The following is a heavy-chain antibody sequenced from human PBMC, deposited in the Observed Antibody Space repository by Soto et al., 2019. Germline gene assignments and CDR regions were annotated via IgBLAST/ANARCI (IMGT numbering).Heavy chain of an antibody. CDR1: GFSFSSYA. CDR3: AKEFYYDASGQYSDLYFDS. Sequence: GWSLRLSCAAPGFSFSSYAMSWVRQAPPQGLEWVSSISTRGGRTYYADSVKGRFSISRDNSANAVYLDMDNLRAEDTGIYYCAKEFYYDASGQYSDLYFDSWAREPWSPSPQ. J-gene: IGHJ4*02. D-gene: IGHD3-22*01. CDR2: ISTRGGRT. V-gene: IGHV3-23*01.